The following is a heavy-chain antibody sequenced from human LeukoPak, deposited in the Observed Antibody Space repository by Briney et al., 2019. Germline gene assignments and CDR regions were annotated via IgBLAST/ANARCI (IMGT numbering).Heavy chain of an antibody. CDR3: ARVFDH. Sequence: GGSLRLSCAVSGFTFSSYEMNWVRQAPGKGLEWISYISSSGDTIYYADSVKGRFTISRDNAKNSLSLQMNSLRAEDTAVYYCARVFDHWGQGALVTVSS. V-gene: IGHV3-48*03. J-gene: IGHJ4*02. CDR2: ISSSGDTI. CDR1: GFTFSSYE.